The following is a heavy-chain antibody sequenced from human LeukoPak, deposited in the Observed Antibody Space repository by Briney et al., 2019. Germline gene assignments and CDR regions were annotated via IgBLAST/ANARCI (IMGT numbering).Heavy chain of an antibody. V-gene: IGHV3-9*01. J-gene: IGHJ4*02. D-gene: IGHD1-26*01. CDR2: ISWNSGSI. CDR1: GFTFDDYA. Sequence: PGGSLRLSCAASGFTFDDYAMHWVRQAPGKGLEWVSGISWNSGSIGYADSVKGRFTISRDNAKNSLYLQMNSLRAEDTALYYCARETWELLYDYWGQGTLVTVSS. CDR3: ARETWELLYDY.